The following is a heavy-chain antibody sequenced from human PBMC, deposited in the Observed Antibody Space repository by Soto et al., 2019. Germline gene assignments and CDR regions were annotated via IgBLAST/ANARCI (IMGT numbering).Heavy chain of an antibody. Sequence: ASVKVCCKASGGTFSSYTISWVRQAPGRGLEWMGRIIPILGIANYAQKFQGRVTITRDTSTSTAYMELSSLRSEDTAVYYCARVYYYDSSGYPMFDYWGQGTLVTVSS. V-gene: IGHV1-69*02. J-gene: IGHJ4*02. D-gene: IGHD3-22*01. CDR1: GGTFSSYT. CDR3: ARVYYYDSSGYPMFDY. CDR2: IIPILGIA.